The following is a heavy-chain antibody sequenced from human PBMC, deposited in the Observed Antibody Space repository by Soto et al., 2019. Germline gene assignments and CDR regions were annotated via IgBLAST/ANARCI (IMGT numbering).Heavy chain of an antibody. CDR1: GFTVSTYG. D-gene: IGHD2-8*02. CDR3: TGEVASGY. CDR2: ISRDGGTK. Sequence: QVQLVESGGGVVQPGRSLRLACAVSGFTVSTYGMHWVRQAPGKGLEGVAVISRDGGTKYYADSVKGRCTISRDNYRNTLFLEMNSLRGDDMAVYYCTGEVASGYWGQGTLVTVSS. J-gene: IGHJ4*02. V-gene: IGHV3-30*03.